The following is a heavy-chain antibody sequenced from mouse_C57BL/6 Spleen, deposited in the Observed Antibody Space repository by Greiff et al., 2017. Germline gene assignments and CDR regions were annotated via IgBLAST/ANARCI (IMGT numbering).Heavy chain of an antibody. CDR1: GYTFTSYW. CDR3: ARVTGVGGAVDY. J-gene: IGHJ4*01. CDR2: IHPSDSDT. Sequence: VQLQQPGAELVKPGASVKVSCKASGYTFTSYWMHWVKQRPGQGLEWIGRIHPSDSDTNYNQKFKGKATLTVDKSSSTAYMQLSSLTSEDSAVYDCARVTGVGGAVDYWGQGTSVTVSS. V-gene: IGHV1-74*01. D-gene: IGHD1-1*01.